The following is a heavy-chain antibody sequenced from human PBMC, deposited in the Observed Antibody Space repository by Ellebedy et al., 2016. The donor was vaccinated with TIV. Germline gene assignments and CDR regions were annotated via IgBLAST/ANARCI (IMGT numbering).Heavy chain of an antibody. Sequence: PGGSLRLSCKASGYSFTSYWIAWVRQMPGKGLEWMGTIYPGDSDARYSPSFQGQVTISVDKSIATAYLHWSSLKASDTAMYFCARRDPGSGMDVWGQGSTVIVSS. J-gene: IGHJ6*02. CDR2: IYPGDSDA. CDR3: ARRDPGSGMDV. CDR1: GYSFTSYW. D-gene: IGHD1-14*01. V-gene: IGHV5-51*01.